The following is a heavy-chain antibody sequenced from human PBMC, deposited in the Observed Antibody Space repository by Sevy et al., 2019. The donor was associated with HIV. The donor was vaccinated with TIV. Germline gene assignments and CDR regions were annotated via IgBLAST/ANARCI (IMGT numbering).Heavy chain of an antibody. D-gene: IGHD2-15*01. J-gene: IGHJ4*02. CDR3: ARATEILYFFDY. CDR2: INKSGST. CDR1: GGSFSGYY. V-gene: IGHV4-34*01. Sequence: SETLSLTCAAYGGSFSGYYWSWIRQPPGKGLEWIGEINKSGSTNYNQSPKSRVTISVDTSKNQFSLKLSSVTAADTDVYYCARATEILYFFDYWGQGTLVTVSS.